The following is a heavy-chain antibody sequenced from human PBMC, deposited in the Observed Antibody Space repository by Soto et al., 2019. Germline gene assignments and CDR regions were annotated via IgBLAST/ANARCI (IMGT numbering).Heavy chain of an antibody. CDR3: VSVVAIPGTPAK. CDR2: IVPILDTS. V-gene: IGHV1-69*11. D-gene: IGHD2-15*01. CDR1: GGTFSSYA. J-gene: IGHJ4*02. Sequence: QVQLVQSGAEVRQPASSVKVSCKTSGGTFSSYAISWVRQAPGQGLEWMGVIVPILDTSTYAQTFQGRVTIGADESTSTGYKALSSLGSDETAVYYCVSVVAIPGTPAKWGQGSLVTVSS.